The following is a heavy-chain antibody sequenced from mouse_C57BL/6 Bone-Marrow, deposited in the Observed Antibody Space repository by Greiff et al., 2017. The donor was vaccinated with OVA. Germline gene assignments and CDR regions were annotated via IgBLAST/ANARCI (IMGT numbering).Heavy chain of an antibody. CDR1: GFTFSSYG. J-gene: IGHJ4*01. CDR3: AKGFDAMDY. V-gene: IGHV5-6*01. CDR2: IRSGGSYT. Sequence: EVQVVESGGDLVKPGGSLKLSCAASGFTFSSYGMSWVRQTPDKRLEWVATIRSGGSYTYYPDIVTGRFTISKDNAKNNLYLQMSSLKAEDTAMYDCAKGFDAMDYWGQGTAVTVTS.